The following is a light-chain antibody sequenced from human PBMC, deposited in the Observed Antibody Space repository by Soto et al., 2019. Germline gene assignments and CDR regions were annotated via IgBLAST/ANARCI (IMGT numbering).Light chain of an antibody. V-gene: IGKV3-15*01. CDR3: QQYNNWRT. CDR1: QSVSSN. Sequence: EIVMTHSPATLSVSPRERATLSCRASQSVSSNLAWYQQKPGQAPRLLIYGASTRATGIPARFSGSGSGTEFTLTISSLQSEDFAVYYCQQYNNWRTFGQGTKVEI. CDR2: GAS. J-gene: IGKJ1*01.